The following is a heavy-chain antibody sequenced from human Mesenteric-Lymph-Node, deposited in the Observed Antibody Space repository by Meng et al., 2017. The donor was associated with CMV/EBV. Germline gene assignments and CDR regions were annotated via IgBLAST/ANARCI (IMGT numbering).Heavy chain of an antibody. V-gene: IGHV5-51*01. CDR3: ALGGEYNWFDP. Sequence: SCKGSGSSFTSYWIGWVRQMPGTGLEWMGIIYPGDSDTRYSPSFQGQVTISADKSISTAYLQWSSLKAPDTAMYYCALGGEYNWFDPWGQGTLVTVSS. CDR1: GSSFTSYW. J-gene: IGHJ5*02. D-gene: IGHD2-15*01. CDR2: IYPGDSDT.